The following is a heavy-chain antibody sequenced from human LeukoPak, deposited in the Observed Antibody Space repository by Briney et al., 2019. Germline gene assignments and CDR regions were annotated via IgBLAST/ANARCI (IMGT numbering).Heavy chain of an antibody. J-gene: IGHJ5*01. D-gene: IGHD3-22*01. Sequence: ASVKVSCKASGYTFTSYYMHWVRQAPGQGLEWMAIINPSGGSASYAQKFQGRVTMTRDTSTSTVYMELSSLRSEDTAVYYCARTYYYDSIGYYNWFDLWGQGTLVTVSS. CDR3: ARTYYYDSIGYYNWFDL. CDR1: GYTFTSYY. V-gene: IGHV1-46*01. CDR2: INPSGGSA.